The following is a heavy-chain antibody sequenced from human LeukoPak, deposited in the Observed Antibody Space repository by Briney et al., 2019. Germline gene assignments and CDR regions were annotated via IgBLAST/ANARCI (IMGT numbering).Heavy chain of an antibody. CDR2: IYYSGST. Sequence: SETLSLTCTVSGGSISSYYWSWIRQPPGKGLEWIGYIYYSGSTNSNPSLKSRVTISVDRSKKQCALKLSSVTAADTAVYYCPRDGAVAGSAYFDDWGQGTLVTVSS. V-gene: IGHV4-59*01. CDR1: GGSISSYY. D-gene: IGHD6-19*01. CDR3: PRDGAVAGSAYFDD. J-gene: IGHJ4*02.